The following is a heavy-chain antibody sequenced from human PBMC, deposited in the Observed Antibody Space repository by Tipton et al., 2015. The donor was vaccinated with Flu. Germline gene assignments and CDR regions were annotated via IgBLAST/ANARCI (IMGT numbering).Heavy chain of an antibody. CDR2: IYYSGST. Sequence: TLSLTCTVSGASVRSGTYYWSWIRQPPGGGLEWVGNIYYSGSTNYNPSLKSRATMSIDTSKSQFSLKLSSVTAADTAVYYCARDLNTSGWFVYWGQGALVTVSS. CDR3: ARDLNTSGWFVY. J-gene: IGHJ5*01. CDR1: GASVRSGTYY. V-gene: IGHV4-61*01. D-gene: IGHD6-19*01.